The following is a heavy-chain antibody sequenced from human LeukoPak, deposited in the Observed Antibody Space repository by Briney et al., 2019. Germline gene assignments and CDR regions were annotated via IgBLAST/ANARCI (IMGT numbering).Heavy chain of an antibody. V-gene: IGHV3-23*01. CDR3: ARVFGSGSYSSEPNYFDP. CDR2: ISGRGSST. Sequence: GGSLRLSCAASGFTFSNYAMSWVRQAPGKGLEWVSAISGRGSSTYYADSVKGRFTISRDNFKNTLYLQMNSLRAEDTAVYYCARVFGSGSYSSEPNYFDPWGQGILVTVSS. J-gene: IGHJ5*02. D-gene: IGHD3-10*01. CDR1: GFTFSNYA.